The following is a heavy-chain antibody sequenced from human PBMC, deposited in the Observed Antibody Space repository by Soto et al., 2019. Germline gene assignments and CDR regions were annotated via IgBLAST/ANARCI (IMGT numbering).Heavy chain of an antibody. Sequence: QVQLVESGGGVVQPGRSLRLSCAASGFTFSSYCMHWVRQAPGKGLEWVAVIWYDGSNKYYADSVKGRFTISRDNSKNTLYLQMNSLRAEDTAVYYCARGPYEGICSGGSCYSSYYYYGMDVWGQGTTVTVSS. J-gene: IGHJ6*02. CDR1: GFTFSSYC. V-gene: IGHV3-33*01. D-gene: IGHD2-15*01. CDR2: IWYDGSNK. CDR3: ARGPYEGICSGGSCYSSYYYYGMDV.